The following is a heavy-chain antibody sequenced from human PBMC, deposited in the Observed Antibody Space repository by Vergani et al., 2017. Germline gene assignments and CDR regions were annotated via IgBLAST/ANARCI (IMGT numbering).Heavy chain of an antibody. CDR3: AKGGRGYYYMDV. CDR1: GFTFSSYG. CDR2: ISYDGSNK. Sequence: QVQLVESGGGVVQPGRSPRLSCAASGFTFSSYGMHWVRQAPGKGLEWVAVISYDGSNKYYADSVKGRFTISRDNSKNTLYLQMNSLRAEDTAVYYCAKGGRGYYYMDVWGKGTTVTVSS. V-gene: IGHV3-30*18. D-gene: IGHD3-16*01. J-gene: IGHJ6*03.